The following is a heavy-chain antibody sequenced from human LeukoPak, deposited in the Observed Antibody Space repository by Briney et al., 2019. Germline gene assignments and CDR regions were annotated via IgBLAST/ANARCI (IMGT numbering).Heavy chain of an antibody. CDR2: INSDGSST. J-gene: IGHJ6*02. CDR1: GSTFNTYW. V-gene: IGHV3-74*01. CDR3: ARDDYGARQYYYGMDV. D-gene: IGHD4-17*01. Sequence: GGSLRLSCAASGSTFNTYWMHWVRQAPGKGLVWVSRINSDGSSTSYVDSVTGRFTISRDNAKNTLYLQMNSLRAEDTAVYYCARDDYGARQYYYGMDVWGQGTTVTVSS.